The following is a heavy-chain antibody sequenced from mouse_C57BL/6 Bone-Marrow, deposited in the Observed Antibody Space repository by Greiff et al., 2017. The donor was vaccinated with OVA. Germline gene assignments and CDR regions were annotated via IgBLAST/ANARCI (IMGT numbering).Heavy chain of an antibody. J-gene: IGHJ3*01. D-gene: IGHD2-4*01. CDR2: IYPRSGNT. CDR1: GYTFTSYG. Sequence: QVQLKQSGAELARPGASVKLSCKASGYTFTSYGISWVKQRTGQGLEWIGEIYPRSGNTYYNEKFKGKATLTADKSSSPAYMELRSLTSEDSAVYFCASDYPAWFAYWGQGTLVTVSA. V-gene: IGHV1-81*01. CDR3: ASDYPAWFAY.